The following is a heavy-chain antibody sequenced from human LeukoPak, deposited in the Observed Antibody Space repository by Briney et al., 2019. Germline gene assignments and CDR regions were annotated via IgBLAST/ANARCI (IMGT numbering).Heavy chain of an antibody. CDR3: AKDPASFYYGSGSFEYYFDY. CDR2: ISGSGGST. D-gene: IGHD3-10*01. CDR1: GFTFSSYA. J-gene: IGHJ4*02. V-gene: IGHV3-23*01. Sequence: PGGSLRLSCAASGFTFSSYAMSWVRQAPGKGLEWVSAISGSGGSTNYADSVKGRFTISRDDSKNTLYLQMNSLRAEDTAVYYCAKDPASFYYGSGSFEYYFDYWGQGTLVTVSS.